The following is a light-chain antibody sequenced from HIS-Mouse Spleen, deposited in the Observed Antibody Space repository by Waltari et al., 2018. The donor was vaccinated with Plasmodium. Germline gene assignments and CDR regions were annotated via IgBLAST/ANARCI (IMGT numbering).Light chain of an antibody. V-gene: IGLV1-44*01. CDR1: SSHIVSNT. J-gene: IGLJ2*01. CDR3: AAWDDSLNVV. Sequence: QSVLTQPPSASGPPGQRVPISCSGSSSHIVSNTVNWYQQLPGTAPKLLISSNNQRPSGVPDRFSGSKSGTSASLAISGLQSEDEADYYCAAWDDSLNVVFGGGTKLTVL. CDR2: SNN.